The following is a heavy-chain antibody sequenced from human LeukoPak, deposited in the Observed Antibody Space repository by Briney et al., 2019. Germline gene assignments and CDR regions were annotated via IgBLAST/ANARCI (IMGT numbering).Heavy chain of an antibody. V-gene: IGHV1-69*13. CDR2: IIPIFGTA. CDR1: GGTFSSYA. J-gene: IGHJ6*03. CDR3: ARGFTYSSSWYGGYYYYYMDV. Sequence: VASVKVSCKASGGTFSSYAISWVRQAPGQGLEWMGGIIPIFGTANYAQKFQGRVTITADESTSTAYMELSSLRSEDTAVYYCARGFTYSSSWYGGYYYYYMDVWGKGTTVTVSS. D-gene: IGHD6-13*01.